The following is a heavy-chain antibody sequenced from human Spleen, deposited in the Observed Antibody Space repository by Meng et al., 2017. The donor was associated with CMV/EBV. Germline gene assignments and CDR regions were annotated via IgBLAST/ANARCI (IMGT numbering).Heavy chain of an antibody. D-gene: IGHD3-22*01. CDR1: GFTFSDYY. CDR2: ISSSSSYT. Sequence: QVQLVESGGXVVKPGGSXRLSCAASGFTFSDYYMSWIRQAPGKGLEWVSYISSSSSYTNYADSVKGRFTISRDNSKNTLYLQMNSLRAEDTAVYYCARDAYYYDSSGYFDYWGQGTLVTVSS. J-gene: IGHJ4*02. V-gene: IGHV3-11*06. CDR3: ARDAYYYDSSGYFDY.